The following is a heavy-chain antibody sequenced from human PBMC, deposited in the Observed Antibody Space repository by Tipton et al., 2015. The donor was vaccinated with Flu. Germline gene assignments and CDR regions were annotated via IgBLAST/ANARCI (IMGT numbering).Heavy chain of an antibody. D-gene: IGHD3-22*01. CDR3: ERSTQYYDSSCYSHPVDY. CDR1: GFTFSSYS. CDR2: ISSSSSYI. J-gene: IGHJ4*02. Sequence: SLRLSCAASGFTFSSYSMNWVRQAPGKGLEWVSSISSSSSYIYYADSVKGRFTISRDNAKNSLYLQMNSLRAEDTAVYYCERSTQYYDSSCYSHPVDYWGQGSLVTVPS. V-gene: IGHV3-21*01.